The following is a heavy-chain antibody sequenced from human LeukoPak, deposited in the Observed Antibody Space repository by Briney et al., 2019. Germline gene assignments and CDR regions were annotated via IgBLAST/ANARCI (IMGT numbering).Heavy chain of an antibody. J-gene: IGHJ5*02. Sequence: KASETLSLTCTVSGGSISSSSYYWGWIRQPPGKGLEWIGSIYYSGSTYYNPSLKSRVTISVDTSKNQFSLKLSSVTAADTAVYYCARDPGYYYDKGGFDPWGQGTLVTVSS. CDR2: IYYSGST. D-gene: IGHD3-22*01. CDR3: ARDPGYYYDKGGFDP. V-gene: IGHV4-39*07. CDR1: GGSISSSSYY.